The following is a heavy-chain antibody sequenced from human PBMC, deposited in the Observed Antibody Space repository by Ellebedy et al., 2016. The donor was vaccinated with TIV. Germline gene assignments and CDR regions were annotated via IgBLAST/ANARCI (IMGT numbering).Heavy chain of an antibody. Sequence: SVKGRFTISRDDSKNTLYLQMNSLRAEDTAVYYCARIDPWQPIDDWGQGILVSVSS. J-gene: IGHJ4*02. D-gene: IGHD2-21*01. CDR3: ARIDPWQPIDD. V-gene: IGHV3-30*01.